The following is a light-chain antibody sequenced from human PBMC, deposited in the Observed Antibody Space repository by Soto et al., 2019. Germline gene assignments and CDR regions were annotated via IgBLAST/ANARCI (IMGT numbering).Light chain of an antibody. V-gene: IGKV3-15*01. Sequence: EIVMTQSPATLSVSPGERATLSCRASQSVRNYLAWYQQKPGHPPRLLIYSASIRATGIPARFSGSGAGTEFTLTICSLQSEDFAVYYYQAYDNRPSWTFGQGTKGDIK. J-gene: IGKJ1*01. CDR1: QSVRNY. CDR3: QAYDNRPSWT. CDR2: SAS.